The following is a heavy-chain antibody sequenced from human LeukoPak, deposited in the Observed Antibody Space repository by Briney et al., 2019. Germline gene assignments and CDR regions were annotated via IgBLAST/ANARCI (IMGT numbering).Heavy chain of an antibody. J-gene: IGHJ5*02. Sequence: GGSLRLSCAASGFTFSNAWMSWVRQAPGKGLEWLGRIKSTTDGGTAEYAAPVKGRFTISRDDLTDTLYLQMNSLKTEDTAMYYSKTRGNIVEVPAAPTNGFDPWGQGTLVTVSS. CDR3: KTRGNIVEVPAAPTNGFDP. CDR1: GFTFSNAW. V-gene: IGHV3-15*01. D-gene: IGHD2-2*01. CDR2: IKSTTDGGTA.